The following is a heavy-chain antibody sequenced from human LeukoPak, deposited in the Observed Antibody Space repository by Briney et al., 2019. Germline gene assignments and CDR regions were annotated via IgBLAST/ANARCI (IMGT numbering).Heavy chain of an antibody. CDR3: ARDHMINQWMWDY. CDR1: GYTFTSYY. CDR2: INPSGGST. D-gene: IGHD3-16*01. Sequence: ASVKVSCTASGYTFTSYYMHWARQAPGQGLEWMGIINPSGGSTSYAQKFQGRVTMTRDTSTSTVYMELSSLRSEDTAVYYCARDHMINQWMWDYWGQGTLVTVSS. J-gene: IGHJ4*02. V-gene: IGHV1-46*01.